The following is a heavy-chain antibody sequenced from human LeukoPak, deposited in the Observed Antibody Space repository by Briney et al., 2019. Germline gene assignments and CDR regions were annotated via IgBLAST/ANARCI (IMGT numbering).Heavy chain of an antibody. CDR3: ARDGRYTRREIAPLSDY. D-gene: IGHD2-2*02. CDR2: ISYDGSNK. Sequence: GGSPRLSCAASGFTFSSYAMHWVRQAPGKGLEWVAVISYDGSNKYYADSVKGRFTISRDNSKNTLYLQMNSLRAEDTAVYYCARDGRYTRREIAPLSDYWGQGTLVTVSS. J-gene: IGHJ4*02. V-gene: IGHV3-30-3*01. CDR1: GFTFSSYA.